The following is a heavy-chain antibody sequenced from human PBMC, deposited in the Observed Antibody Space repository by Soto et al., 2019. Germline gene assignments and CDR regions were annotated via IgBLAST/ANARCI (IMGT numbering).Heavy chain of an antibody. D-gene: IGHD1-26*01. V-gene: IGHV3-30*18. CDR1: GFTFSNYG. CDR2: ISDDGDKR. CDR3: AKARVRIVGANSFDY. Sequence: GGSLRLSCVGSGFTFSNYGMHWVRQPPGKGLEWVALISDDGDKRYYADSVRGRLIISRDNSKDTLYLQMNSLGPDDTAVYFCAKARVRIVGANSFDYWGQGTQVTVSS. J-gene: IGHJ4*02.